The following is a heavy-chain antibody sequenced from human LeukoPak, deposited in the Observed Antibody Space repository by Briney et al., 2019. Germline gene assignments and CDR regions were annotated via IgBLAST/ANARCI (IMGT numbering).Heavy chain of an antibody. CDR1: GGSFSGYY. CDR2: INRSGST. Sequence: SETLSLTCAVYGGSFSGYYWSWIRQPPGKGLEWIGEINRSGSTNYNPSLKSRVTISVDTSKNQFSLKLSSVTAADTAVYYCARGTLGYCSSTSCRVYYYYYGMDVWGQGTTVTVSS. V-gene: IGHV4-34*01. D-gene: IGHD2-2*01. CDR3: ARGTLGYCSSTSCRVYYYYYGMDV. J-gene: IGHJ6*02.